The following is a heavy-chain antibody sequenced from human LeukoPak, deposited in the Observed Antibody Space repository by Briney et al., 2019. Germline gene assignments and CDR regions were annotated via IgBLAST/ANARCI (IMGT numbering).Heavy chain of an antibody. CDR3: ARGQYSYDT. J-gene: IGHJ5*02. CDR2: ISTSGSFT. Sequence: PGGSLRLSCAASGFSFSTYEMNWVRQASGKGLEWASYISTSGSFTSYADSVKGRFTISRDNAKNSLYLQMDSLRAEDTAVYYCARGQYSYDTWGQGTLDTVSS. D-gene: IGHD5-18*01. CDR1: GFSFSTYE. V-gene: IGHV3-48*03.